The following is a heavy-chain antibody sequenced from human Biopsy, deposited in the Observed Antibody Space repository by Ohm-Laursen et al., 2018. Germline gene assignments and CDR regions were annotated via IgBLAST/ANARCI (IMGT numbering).Heavy chain of an antibody. J-gene: IGHJ4*02. D-gene: IGHD1-26*01. V-gene: IGHV1-8*01. CDR2: MSPNTGNT. CDR3: ARWETTLGRSLDS. CDR1: GYTLTSHD. Sequence: ASVNVSSKASGYTLTSHDTNWGRQATGQGLEWMGWMSPNTGNTVYAQRFQDRVTMTSDTSTGTAYMELTSLTSDDTAVYFCARWETTLGRSLDSWGQGTLVAVSS.